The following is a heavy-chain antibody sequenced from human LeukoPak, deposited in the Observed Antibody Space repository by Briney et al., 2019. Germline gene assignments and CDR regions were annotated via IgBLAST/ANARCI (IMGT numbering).Heavy chain of an antibody. CDR3: ARVYCSSTSCYNWFDY. CDR2: INHSGST. D-gene: IGHD2-2*02. CDR1: GGSFNGYY. V-gene: IGHV4-34*01. J-gene: IGHJ4*02. Sequence: SETLSLTCAVYGGSFNGYYWSWIRQPPGKGLEWIGEINHSGSTNYNPSLKSRVTISVDTSKNQFSLKLSSVTAADTAVYYCARVYCSSTSCYNWFDYWGQGTLVTVSS.